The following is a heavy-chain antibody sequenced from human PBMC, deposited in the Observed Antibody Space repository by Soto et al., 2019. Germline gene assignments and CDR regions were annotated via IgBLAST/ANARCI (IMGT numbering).Heavy chain of an antibody. CDR2: INHSAFA. CDR1: NGSFTGHY. Sequence: QVQLQQWGAGLLKPSETLSLTCGVYNGSFTGHYWAWIRQAPGKGLEWIGEINHSAFANYNPSLKSRLARALASSKTQCSLSLTSGTVADRAIYYCARGHGRFAHWGQAHLVTVSS. CDR3: ARGHGRFAH. V-gene: IGHV4-34*01. J-gene: IGHJ4*02.